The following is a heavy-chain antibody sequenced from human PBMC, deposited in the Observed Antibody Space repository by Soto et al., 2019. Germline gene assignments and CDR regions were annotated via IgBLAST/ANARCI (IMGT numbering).Heavy chain of an antibody. V-gene: IGHV7-4-1*01. CDR1: GYTFTSYA. CDR3: GRDRGYSCYYFFDY. Sequence: ASVKVSCKASGYTFTSYAMNWVRQAPGQGLEWMGWINTNTGNPTYAQGFTGRFVFSLDTSVSTAYLQICSLKAEDTAVCYCGRDRGYSCYYFFDYWGQGTLVTVSS. D-gene: IGHD5-12*01. CDR2: INTNTGNP. J-gene: IGHJ4*02.